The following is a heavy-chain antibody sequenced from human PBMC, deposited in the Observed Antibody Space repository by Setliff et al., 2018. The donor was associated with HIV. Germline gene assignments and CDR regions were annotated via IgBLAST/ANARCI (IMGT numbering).Heavy chain of an antibody. Sequence: SGGSLRLSCAASGFTFSSYGMHWVRQAPGKGLEWVAFIRYDGSNKYYADSVKGRFTISRDNSKNTLYLQMNSLRAEDTAVYYCAKDMNYNNDYPGVLGSWGRGTLVTVSS. CDR2: IRYDGSNK. CDR1: GFTFSSYG. V-gene: IGHV3-30*02. D-gene: IGHD3-16*01. CDR3: AKDMNYNNDYPGVLGS. J-gene: IGHJ4*02.